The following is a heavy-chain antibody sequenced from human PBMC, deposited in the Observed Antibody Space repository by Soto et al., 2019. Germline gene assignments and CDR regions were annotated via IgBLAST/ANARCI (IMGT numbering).Heavy chain of an antibody. CDR1: GFTVSRSY. CDR2: IYSGGST. Sequence: GGSLRLSCAASGFTVSRSYMSWVRQAPGKGLEWVSVIYSGGSTNYADSVKGRFTISRDNSKKTLYLQMNSLRVEDTAVYYCARDTYYYHSSGQPCWGQGTVVTVSS. CDR3: ARDTYYYHSSGQPC. D-gene: IGHD3-22*01. V-gene: IGHV3-53*01. J-gene: IGHJ4*02.